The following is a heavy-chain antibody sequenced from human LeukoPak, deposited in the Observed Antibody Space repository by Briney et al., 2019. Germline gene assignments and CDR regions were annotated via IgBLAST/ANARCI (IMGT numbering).Heavy chain of an antibody. V-gene: IGHV3-7*01. D-gene: IGHD3-10*01. Sequence: GGSLRLSCAASGFTFSRYLMTWVRQAPGKGLECVATIKEDGSEGYYVDSVKGRFTISRDNAKNSLFLQMNNLRVEDTAVYYCARDSALYGSGSYYNEFDYWGQGTLVTVSS. J-gene: IGHJ4*02. CDR1: GFTFSRYL. CDR2: IKEDGSEG. CDR3: ARDSALYGSGSYYNEFDY.